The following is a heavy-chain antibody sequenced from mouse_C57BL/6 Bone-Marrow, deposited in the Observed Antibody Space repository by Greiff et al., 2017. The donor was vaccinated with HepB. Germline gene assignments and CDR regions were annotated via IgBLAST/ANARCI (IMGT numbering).Heavy chain of an antibody. J-gene: IGHJ1*03. Sequence: VQLQQPGAELVMPGASVKLSCKASGYTFTSYWMHWVKQRPGQGLEWIGEIDPSDSYTNYNQKFKGKSTLTVDKSSSTAYMQLSSLTSEDSAVYYWARDYYGSSHWYVDVWGTGTTVTVSS. CDR3: ARDYYGSSHWYVDV. D-gene: IGHD1-1*01. CDR1: GYTFTSYW. CDR2: IDPSDSYT. V-gene: IGHV1-69*01.